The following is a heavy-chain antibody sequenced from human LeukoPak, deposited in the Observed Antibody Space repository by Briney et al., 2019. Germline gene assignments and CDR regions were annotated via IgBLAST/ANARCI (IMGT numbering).Heavy chain of an antibody. Sequence: PSETLSLTCAVYGGSFSGYYWSWIRQPPGKGLEWIGEINHSGSTNYNPSLKSRVTMSVDTSKNQFSLKLSSVTAADTAVYYCARAKGYSYEFDYWGQGTLVTVSS. J-gene: IGHJ4*02. V-gene: IGHV4-34*01. D-gene: IGHD5-18*01. CDR1: GGSFSGYY. CDR3: ARAKGYSYEFDY. CDR2: INHSGST.